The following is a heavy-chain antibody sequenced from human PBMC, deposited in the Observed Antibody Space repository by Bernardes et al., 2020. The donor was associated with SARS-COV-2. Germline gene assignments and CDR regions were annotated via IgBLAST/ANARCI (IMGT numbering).Heavy chain of an antibody. V-gene: IGHV4-30-2*01. CDR2: IYHSGST. J-gene: IGHJ4*02. CDR3: ARAATVTSSGFDY. D-gene: IGHD4-17*01. CDR1: GGSISSGGYS. Sequence: SETLSLTCAVSGGSISSGGYSWSWIRQPPGKGLEWIGYIYHSGSTYYNPSLKSRVTISVDRSKNQFSLKLSSVTAADTAVYYCARAATVTSSGFDYWGQGTLVTVSS.